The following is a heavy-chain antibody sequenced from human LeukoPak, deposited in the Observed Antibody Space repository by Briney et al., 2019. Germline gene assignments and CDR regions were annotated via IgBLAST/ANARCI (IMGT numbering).Heavy chain of an antibody. CDR2: IQSDGSNT. J-gene: IGHJ6*01. D-gene: IGHD6-6*01. Sequence: PGGSLRLSCAASGFTFSNYGMHWVRQAPGRGLEWVALIQSDGSNTYSADSVKGRFTISRDNPRNTLHLQMNRLRPEDTAVYYCAKKYCKTGTRRRDMDAWGQGNKVNGSS. V-gene: IGHV3-30*02. CDR3: AKKYCKTGTRRRDMDA. CDR1: GFTFSNYG.